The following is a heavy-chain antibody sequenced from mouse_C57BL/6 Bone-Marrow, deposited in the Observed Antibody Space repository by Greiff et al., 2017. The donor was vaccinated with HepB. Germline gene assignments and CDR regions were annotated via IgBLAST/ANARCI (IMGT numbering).Heavy chain of an antibody. Sequence: LVESGGGLVQPKGSLKLSCAASGFSFNTYAMNWVRQAPGKGLEWVARIRSKSNNYATYYADSVKDRFTISRDDSESMLYLQMNNMKTEDTAMYYCVRHEGDVEYFDYWGQGTTLTVSS. J-gene: IGHJ2*01. CDR2: IRSKSNNYAT. CDR3: VRHEGDVEYFDY. V-gene: IGHV10-1*01. D-gene: IGHD3-3*01. CDR1: GFSFNTYA.